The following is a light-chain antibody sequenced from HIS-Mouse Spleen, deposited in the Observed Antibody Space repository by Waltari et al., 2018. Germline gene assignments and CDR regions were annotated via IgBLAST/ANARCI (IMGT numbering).Light chain of an antibody. CDR1: SLRSYY. Sequence: SSELTQDPAVSVALGQTVRIPCQGYSLRSYYASWYQQKPGQAPVLVIYGKNNRPSGIPDRFSGSSSGNTASLTITGAQAEDEADYYCNSRDSSGNLLVFGGGTKLTVL. V-gene: IGLV3-19*01. CDR3: NSRDSSGNLLV. CDR2: GKN. J-gene: IGLJ2*01.